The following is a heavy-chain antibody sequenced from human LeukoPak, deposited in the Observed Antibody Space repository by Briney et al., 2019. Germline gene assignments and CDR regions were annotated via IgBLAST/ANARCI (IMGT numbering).Heavy chain of an antibody. Sequence: GGSLRLSCAASGFTFSSHGMHWVRHAPGKGLERVAVISYDGIDKYYAASVQGRFTISRDNSKNTLYLQMNSLRVEDTAVYYCAKATYESSGYRYDYWGQGTLVTASS. CDR3: AKATYESSGYRYDY. CDR2: ISYDGIDK. J-gene: IGHJ4*02. D-gene: IGHD3-22*01. V-gene: IGHV3-30*18. CDR1: GFTFSSHG.